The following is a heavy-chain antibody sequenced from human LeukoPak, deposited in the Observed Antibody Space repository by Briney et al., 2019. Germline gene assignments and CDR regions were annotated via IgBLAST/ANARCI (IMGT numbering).Heavy chain of an antibody. CDR1: GFTFSSSA. CDR3: ARDATQYLRYGYFDY. D-gene: IGHD3-9*01. V-gene: IGHV3-21*01. Sequence: NPGGSLRLSCAASGFTFSSSAMNWVRQAPGKGLEWVSSINQISSHIYYAESVRGRFSISRDNAKNSAYLQMNSLRAEDTAIYYCARDATQYLRYGYFDYWGPGILVTVSS. J-gene: IGHJ4*02. CDR2: INQISSHI.